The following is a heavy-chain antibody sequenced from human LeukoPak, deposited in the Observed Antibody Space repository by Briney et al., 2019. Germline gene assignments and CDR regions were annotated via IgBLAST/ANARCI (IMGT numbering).Heavy chain of an antibody. CDR2: IIPIFGTA. Sequence: SVKVSCKASGGTFSSYAISWVRQAPGQGLEGMGRIIPIFGTANYAQKFQCRVTITTDESTSTAYMELSSLRSEATAVYYCAGHRDWSIRDDVFDMGGQETMVTVSS. D-gene: IGHD3/OR15-3a*01. CDR1: GGTFSSYA. V-gene: IGHV1-69*05. J-gene: IGHJ3*02. CDR3: AGHRDWSIRDDVFDM.